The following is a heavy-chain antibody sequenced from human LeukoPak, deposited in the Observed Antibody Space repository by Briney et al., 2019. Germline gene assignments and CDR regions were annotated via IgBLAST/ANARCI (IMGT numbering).Heavy chain of an antibody. V-gene: IGHV1-69*05. CDR2: FIPIFGSP. CDR1: VPTFTSYA. Sequence: SVKVSCKASVPTFTSYAINWVRQAPGQGLEWMGGFIPIFGSPTYAQESQGRVTFTTDESTYTAYMELSNLRPDDTAVFYCAGFFYDSSGAAFDIWGQGTMVTVSS. D-gene: IGHD3-22*01. J-gene: IGHJ3*02. CDR3: AGFFYDSSGAAFDI.